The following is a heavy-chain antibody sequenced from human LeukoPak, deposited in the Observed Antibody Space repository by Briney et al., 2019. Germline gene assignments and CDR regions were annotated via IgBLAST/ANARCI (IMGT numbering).Heavy chain of an antibody. CDR1: GFTLSNYE. Sequence: GGSLRLSCTASGFTLSNYEMKWVRQAPGKGLEWVANIKEDGSAKYYVDSVKGRFTISRDNAKNSLYLQMNRLRDEDTAVYYCARDGRPIDYWGQGTLVTVSS. CDR2: IKEDGSAK. J-gene: IGHJ4*02. CDR3: ARDGRPIDY. V-gene: IGHV3-7*05.